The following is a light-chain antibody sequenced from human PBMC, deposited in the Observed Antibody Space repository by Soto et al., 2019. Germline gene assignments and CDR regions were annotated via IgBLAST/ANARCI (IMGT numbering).Light chain of an antibody. CDR1: SIDVGGYNY. Sequence: QSVLTQPASVSGSSGQTFTISCTGTSIDVGGYNYVSWYQQHPGTAPKLIIYDVDNRPSGVSSRFSGSKSGNTASLTISGLQAEDEADNYCSSYSSSSTPKYVFGTGTKVTVL. CDR3: SSYSSSSTPKYV. V-gene: IGLV2-14*01. CDR2: DVD. J-gene: IGLJ1*01.